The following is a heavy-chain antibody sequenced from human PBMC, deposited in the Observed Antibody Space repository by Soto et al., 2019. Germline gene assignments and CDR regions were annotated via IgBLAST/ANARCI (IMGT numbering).Heavy chain of an antibody. Sequence: EVQLLESGGGLAQPGGSLRLSCAVSGITFTNYAMGWVRQAPGKGLEWVSGISGNVGSTTHYADSVKGRFTISRDNSKYIHFLQMNSLRADDTSVYYCAKHRGFVAGPFDSWGQGTLVIVSS. CDR1: GITFTNYA. D-gene: IGHD6-19*01. CDR2: ISGNVGSTT. J-gene: IGHJ4*02. CDR3: AKHRGFVAGPFDS. V-gene: IGHV3-23*01.